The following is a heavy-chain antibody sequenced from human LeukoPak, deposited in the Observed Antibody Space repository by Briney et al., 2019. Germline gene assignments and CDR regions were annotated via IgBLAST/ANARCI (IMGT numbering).Heavy chain of an antibody. CDR3: ARDLRSSGWTENDY. CDR2: ISAYNGNT. J-gene: IGHJ4*02. Sequence: ASVKVSCKASGYTFTTYGICWLRQAPRQGLEWMGWISAYNGNTNYAQKLQGRVTLTTDTSTSTAYMELRSLGSDDTAVYYCARDLRSSGWTENDYWGPGTLVTVSS. V-gene: IGHV1-18*01. CDR1: GYTFTTYG. D-gene: IGHD6-19*01.